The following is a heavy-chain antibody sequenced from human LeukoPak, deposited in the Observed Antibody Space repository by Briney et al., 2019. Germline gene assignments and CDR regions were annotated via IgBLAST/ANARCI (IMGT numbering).Heavy chain of an antibody. V-gene: IGHV3-66*01. CDR2: IYSGGST. J-gene: IGHJ4*02. Sequence: GGSLRLSCTASGFTVSDNYMSWVRQAPGKGLEYVSVIYSGGSTSYADSVKGRFTISRDNSKNTLYLQMNSLRAEDTAVYYCARDHVPHFPRYWGQGTLVTVSS. CDR1: GFTVSDNY. CDR3: ARDHVPHFPRY.